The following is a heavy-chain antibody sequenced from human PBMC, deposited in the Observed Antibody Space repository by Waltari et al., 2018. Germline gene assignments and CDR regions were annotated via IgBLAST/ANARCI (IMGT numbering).Heavy chain of an antibody. Sequence: DVHLVESGGGLVQPRGSLRLSCTVSGFTFGSHWMHWVRQVAGKGLVWISRIDDDGSSAIYADSVKGGFTVSRDNAKNTLYLERNNLKAEDTAVYYCASDCCGSGYRIHYWGQGTLVNVSS. CDR2: IDDDGSSA. CDR1: GFTFGSHW. CDR3: ASDCCGSGYRIHY. V-gene: IGHV3-74*01. J-gene: IGHJ4*02. D-gene: IGHD3-3*01.